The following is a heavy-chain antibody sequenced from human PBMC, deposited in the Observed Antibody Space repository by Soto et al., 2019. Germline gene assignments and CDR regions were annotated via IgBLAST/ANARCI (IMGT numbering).Heavy chain of an antibody. Sequence: GESMKISCQGAGYRFISYVIGWVRQLTGKGLEWMGIIYPGDSDTRYSPSFQGQVTISADKSISTAYLQWSSLKASDTAMYYCASGRSSSGYNWFDPWGQGTLVTVSS. CDR3: ASGRSSSGYNWFDP. CDR2: IYPGDSDT. CDR1: GYRFISYV. J-gene: IGHJ5*02. V-gene: IGHV5-51*01. D-gene: IGHD6-13*01.